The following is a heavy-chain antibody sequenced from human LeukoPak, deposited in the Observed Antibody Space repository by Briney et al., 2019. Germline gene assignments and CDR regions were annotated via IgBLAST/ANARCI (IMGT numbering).Heavy chain of an antibody. D-gene: IGHD3-10*01. Sequence: GGSLRLSCAASGFTFSSYGMHWVRQAPGKGLEWVAVISYDGSNKYYADSVKGRFTISRDNAKNTLYVQMNSLRAEDTAVYYCARGPYGSATDYWGQGTLVTVSS. V-gene: IGHV3-30*03. CDR1: GFTFSSYG. J-gene: IGHJ4*02. CDR2: ISYDGSNK. CDR3: ARGPYGSATDY.